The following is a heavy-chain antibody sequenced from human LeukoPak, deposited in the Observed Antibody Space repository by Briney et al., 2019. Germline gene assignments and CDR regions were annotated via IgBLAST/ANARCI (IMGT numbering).Heavy chain of an antibody. D-gene: IGHD4-17*01. J-gene: IGHJ4*02. Sequence: SETLSLTCTVSGYSISSSYYWGWIRQPPGKGLEWIGNIYHSGNTYYNPSLKSRVTISLDTSKNQFSLKLGSVTAADTAVYYCAREGIYGDYRHWGQGTLVTVSS. V-gene: IGHV4-38-2*02. CDR2: IYHSGNT. CDR1: GYSISSSYY. CDR3: AREGIYGDYRH.